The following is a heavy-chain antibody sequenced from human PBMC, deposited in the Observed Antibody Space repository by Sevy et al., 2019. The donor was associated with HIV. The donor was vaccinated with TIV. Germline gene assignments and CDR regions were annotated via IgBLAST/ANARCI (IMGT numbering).Heavy chain of an antibody. CDR1: GRTFSNYA. Sequence: SVKVSCKASGRTFSNYAISWVRQAPGQGLEWMGGIIPMFGTANYVQKFQGRVTITADESTSTAYMELSSLRSEDTAVYYCARSISWYASFDFWGQGTLVTVSS. J-gene: IGHJ4*02. D-gene: IGHD6-13*01. CDR3: ARSISWYASFDF. V-gene: IGHV1-69*13. CDR2: IIPMFGTA.